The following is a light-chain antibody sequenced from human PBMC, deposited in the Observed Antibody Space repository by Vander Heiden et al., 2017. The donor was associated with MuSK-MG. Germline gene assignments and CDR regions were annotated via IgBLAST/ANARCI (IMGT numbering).Light chain of an antibody. CDR3: SSYAGNNAGV. V-gene: IGLV2-8*01. J-gene: IGLJ1*01. Sequence: QSALSPPPSAAASPGESVTISGTETSSDVGEYNSGSGYQQHPGRAPKLMIHEVNKRHSGVPDRFSGSKSGNTASLTVSGLQADDEADYYCSSYAGNNAGVFGTGTRVTVL. CDR2: EVN. CDR1: SSDVGEYNS.